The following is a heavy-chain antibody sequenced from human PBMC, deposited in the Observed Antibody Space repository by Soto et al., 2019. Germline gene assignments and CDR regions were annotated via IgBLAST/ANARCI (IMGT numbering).Heavy chain of an antibody. CDR2: IKQDGSEK. J-gene: IGHJ3*02. CDR1: GFTFSSYW. V-gene: IGHV3-7*05. D-gene: IGHD4-4*01. CDR3: AKRVTTQNHDAFDI. Sequence: GGSLRLSCAASGFTFSSYWMSWVRQAPWKGLEWVANIKQDGSEKYYVDSVKGRFTISRDNTKNSLYLQMNSLRAEDTAVYYCAKRVTTQNHDAFDIWGQGTMVTVSS.